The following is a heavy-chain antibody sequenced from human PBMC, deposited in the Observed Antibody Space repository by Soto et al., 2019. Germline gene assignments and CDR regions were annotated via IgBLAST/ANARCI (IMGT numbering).Heavy chain of an antibody. D-gene: IGHD5-12*01. Sequence: SETLSLTCVVSGGSISAFYWNWIRQPPGKGLEWIGYIFSSGTTNYNPSLESRVTMSVDRSKNQFSLRLFFVTAADTAVYYCARSGGYDFFDYWGQGTLVTVSS. CDR2: IFSSGTT. V-gene: IGHV4-59*01. CDR1: GGSISAFY. CDR3: ARSGGYDFFDY. J-gene: IGHJ4*02.